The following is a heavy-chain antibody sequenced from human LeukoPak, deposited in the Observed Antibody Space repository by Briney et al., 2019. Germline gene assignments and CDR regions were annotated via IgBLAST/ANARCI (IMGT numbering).Heavy chain of an antibody. CDR3: ARGEAVAGLDGAFDI. Sequence: ASVKVSCKASGYTFTSYGISWVRQAPGQGLEWMGWISAYNGNTNYAQKLQGRVTMTTDTSTSTAYMELRSLRSDDTAVYYCARGEAVAGLDGAFDIWGQGTMVTVSS. CDR1: GYTFTSYG. CDR2: ISAYNGNT. V-gene: IGHV1-18*01. J-gene: IGHJ3*02. D-gene: IGHD6-19*01.